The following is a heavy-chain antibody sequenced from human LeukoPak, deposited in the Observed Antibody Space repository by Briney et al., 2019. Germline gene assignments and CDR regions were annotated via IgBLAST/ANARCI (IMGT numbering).Heavy chain of an antibody. CDR1: GFTFSSYA. Sequence: GRSLRLSCAASGFTFSSYAMSWVRQAPGKGLEWVSAISGSGGSTYYADSVKGRFTISRDNSKNTLYLQMNSLRAEDTAVYYCAKDTYSSGWYNGYWGQGTLVTVSS. V-gene: IGHV3-23*01. CDR3: AKDTYSSGWYNGY. CDR2: ISGSGGST. J-gene: IGHJ4*02. D-gene: IGHD6-19*01.